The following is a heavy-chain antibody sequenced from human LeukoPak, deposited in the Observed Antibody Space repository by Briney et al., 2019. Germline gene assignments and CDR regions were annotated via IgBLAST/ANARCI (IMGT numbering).Heavy chain of an antibody. CDR2: IYTSGST. V-gene: IGHV4-61*02. CDR3: ARVRYSGSYYYYYGMDV. CDR1: GGSISSGSYY. Sequence: SQTLSLTCTVSGGSISSGSYYWSWIRQPAGKGLEWIGRIYTSGSTNYNPSLKSRVTISVDTSKNQFSLKLSSVTAADTAVYYCARVRYSGSYYYYYGMDVWGQGTTVTVSS. D-gene: IGHD1-26*01. J-gene: IGHJ6*02.